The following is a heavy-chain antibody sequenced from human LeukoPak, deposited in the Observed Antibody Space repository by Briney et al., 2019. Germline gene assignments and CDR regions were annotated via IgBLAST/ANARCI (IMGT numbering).Heavy chain of an antibody. V-gene: IGHV1-8*01. CDR3: ARGPAPNYDFWSGYLLGEYYFDY. Sequence: ASVKVSCKASGYTFTSYDINWVRQAPGQGPEWMGWMNPNSGNTGYAQKFQGRVTMTRNTSKSTAYMELSSLRSEDTAVYYCARGPAPNYDFWSGYLLGEYYFDYWGQGTLVTVSS. D-gene: IGHD3-3*01. CDR2: MNPNSGNT. CDR1: GYTFTSYD. J-gene: IGHJ4*02.